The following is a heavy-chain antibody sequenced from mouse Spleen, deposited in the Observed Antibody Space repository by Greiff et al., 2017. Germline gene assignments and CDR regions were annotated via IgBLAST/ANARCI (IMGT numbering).Heavy chain of an antibody. Sequence: VQLQQSGAELARPGASVKLSCKASGYTFTSYGISWVKQRTGQGLEWIGEIYPRSGNTYYNEKFKGKATLTADKSSSTAYMELRSLTSEDSAVYFGARSGIYYGDSYAMDYWGQGTSVTVSS. CDR2: IYPRSGNT. V-gene: IGHV1-81*01. CDR3: ARSGIYYGDSYAMDY. J-gene: IGHJ4*01. CDR1: GYTFTSYG. D-gene: IGHD2-13*01.